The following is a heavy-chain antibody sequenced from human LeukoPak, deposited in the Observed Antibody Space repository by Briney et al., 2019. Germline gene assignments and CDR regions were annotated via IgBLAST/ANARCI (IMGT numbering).Heavy chain of an antibody. D-gene: IGHD6-19*01. CDR1: GYIFSNYW. CDR2: IYSGDSDV. V-gene: IGHV5-51*01. Sequence: GESLKISCKGSGYIFSNYWIGWVRQMPGEGLEWMGIIYSGDSDVRYSPSFQGQVTISVDRSINTAYLQWSSLKASDSAMYYCARLYNSGWSGAEYFQNWGQGTLVTVSS. CDR3: ARLYNSGWSGAEYFQN. J-gene: IGHJ1*01.